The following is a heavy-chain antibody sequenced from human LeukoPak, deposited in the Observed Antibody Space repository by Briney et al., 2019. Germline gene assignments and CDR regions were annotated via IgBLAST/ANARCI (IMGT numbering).Heavy chain of an antibody. CDR3: ARHSRGVTSGPAFDI. Sequence: PSETLSLTCAASGGSINTNTYYWGWIPQPPGKGLEWIGNGYYNGSTYSTPPLKSLVTISVNTSKNQFSLKMNSMTAADTAVYYCARHSRGVTSGPAFDIWGQGTMVTVSS. J-gene: IGHJ3*02. CDR2: GYYNGST. V-gene: IGHV4-39*01. D-gene: IGHD2-15*01. CDR1: GGSINTNTYY.